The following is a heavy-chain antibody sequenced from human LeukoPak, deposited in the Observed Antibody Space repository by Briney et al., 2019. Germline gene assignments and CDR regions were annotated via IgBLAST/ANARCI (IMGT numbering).Heavy chain of an antibody. V-gene: IGHV4-39*01. J-gene: IGHJ3*01. CDR3: ARPFSPGPGS. CDR2: IYDSGST. D-gene: IGHD3-16*01. Sequence: SETLSLTCTVSGGSIRSSYYYWGWIRQPPGKGLEWIGSIYDSGSTYYNPSLKSRVTISVDTSKNQFSLKLSSVTAADTAVYYCARPFSPGPGSWGQGTMVTVSS. CDR1: GGSIRSSYYY.